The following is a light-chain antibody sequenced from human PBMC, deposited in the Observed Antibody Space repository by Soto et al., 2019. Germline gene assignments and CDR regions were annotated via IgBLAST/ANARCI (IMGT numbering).Light chain of an antibody. CDR1: TSNIGSNY. CDR3: AAWDDSLSGHYV. CDR2: RNN. V-gene: IGLV1-47*01. J-gene: IGLJ1*01. Sequence: QAVVTQPPSASGTPGQRVTISCSGSTSNIGSNYVYWYQQLPGTAPKLLIYRNNQRPSGVPDRFSGSKSGTSASLAISGLRSEDEADYYCAAWDDSLSGHYVFGPGTKLTVL.